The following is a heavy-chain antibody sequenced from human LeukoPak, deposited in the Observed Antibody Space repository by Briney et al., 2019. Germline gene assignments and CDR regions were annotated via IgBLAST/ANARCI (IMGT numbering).Heavy chain of an antibody. Sequence: ASVKVSCKASGYTFTSYAISWVRQAPGQGLEWMGWISTYNGHTNCAQKLQGRVTMTTDTSTSTACMELRSLRSDDTAVYYCASEDNLMDFWSGYSDYWGQGTLVTVSS. V-gene: IGHV1-18*01. CDR1: GYTFTSYA. J-gene: IGHJ4*02. CDR3: ASEDNLMDFWSGYSDY. D-gene: IGHD3-3*01. CDR2: ISTYNGHT.